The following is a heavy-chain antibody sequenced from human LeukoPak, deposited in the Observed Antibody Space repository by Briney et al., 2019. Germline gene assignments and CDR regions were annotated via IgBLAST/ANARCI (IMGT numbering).Heavy chain of an antibody. CDR2: VSYDGSNK. D-gene: IGHD2-21*02. J-gene: IGHJ3*02. Sequence: GGSLRLSCAASGFTFINYAMHWVRQAPGKGLEWVAVVSYDGSNKYYADSVRGRFTISRDNAKNSLYLQMNSLRDEDTAVYYCARDGAAHCGGDCYSGAFDIWGQGTMVTVSS. CDR1: GFTFINYA. V-gene: IGHV3-30-3*01. CDR3: ARDGAAHCGGDCYSGAFDI.